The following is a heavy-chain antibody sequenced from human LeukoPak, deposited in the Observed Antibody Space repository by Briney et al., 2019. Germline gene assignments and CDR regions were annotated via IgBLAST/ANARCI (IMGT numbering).Heavy chain of an antibody. Sequence: PSETLSLTCDVSGYSISSGYFWGWIRQPPGKGLEWIGSFFHGGSSHYNSSLKSRVTMSVDTSKNQFFLNLSSVIAADTAMYYCARIFGGYTRWYDEYARLFVYWGQGTLVTVSS. D-gene: IGHD3-16*01. J-gene: IGHJ4*02. V-gene: IGHV4-38-2*01. CDR2: FFHGGSS. CDR1: GYSISSGYF. CDR3: ARIFGGYTRWYDEYARLFVY.